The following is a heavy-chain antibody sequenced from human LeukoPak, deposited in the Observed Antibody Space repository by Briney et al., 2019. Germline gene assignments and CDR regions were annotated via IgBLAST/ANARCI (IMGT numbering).Heavy chain of an antibody. J-gene: IGHJ4*02. CDR1: GYTFTSYG. D-gene: IGHD7-27*01. V-gene: IGHV1-24*01. CDR3: ATSNLYWGPSDYFDY. CDR2: FDPEDGET. Sequence: ASVKVSCKASGYTFTSYGIGWVRQAPGQGLEWMGGFDPEDGETIYAQKFQGRVTMTEDTSTDTAYMELSSLRSEDTAVYYCATSNLYWGPSDYFDYWGQGTLVTVSS.